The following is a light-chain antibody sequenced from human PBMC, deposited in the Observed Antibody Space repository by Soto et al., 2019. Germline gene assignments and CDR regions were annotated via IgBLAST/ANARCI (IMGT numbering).Light chain of an antibody. Sequence: EIVLTQSPGTLSLSPGERATLSCRASQSVSSSYLAWYQQKPGQAPRLLIYGASNRAAGIPDRFSGSGSGTDFTHTISRVEPEDFAVYYCQQYGNSPQTFGQGTKVEIK. CDR1: QSVSSSY. CDR2: GAS. CDR3: QQYGNSPQT. J-gene: IGKJ1*01. V-gene: IGKV3-20*01.